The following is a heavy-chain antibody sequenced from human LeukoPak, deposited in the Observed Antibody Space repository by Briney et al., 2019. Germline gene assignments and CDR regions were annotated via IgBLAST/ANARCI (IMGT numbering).Heavy chain of an antibody. CDR2: INPNSGGT. Sequence: ASVTVSCTASAYTFTVYYMHWVRQAPGQGLEWMGWINPNSGGTNYAQKFQGRVTMTRDTSISTAYMELSRLRSDDTAVYYCATLSSGWAFDYWGQGTLVTVSS. J-gene: IGHJ4*02. CDR3: ATLSSGWAFDY. D-gene: IGHD6-19*01. V-gene: IGHV1-2*02. CDR1: AYTFTVYY.